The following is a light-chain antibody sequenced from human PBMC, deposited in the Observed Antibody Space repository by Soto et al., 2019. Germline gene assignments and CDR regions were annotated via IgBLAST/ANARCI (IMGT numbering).Light chain of an antibody. CDR1: QNISNY. CDR2: DAS. J-gene: IGKJ1*01. Sequence: TQSPATLSLSPGKRATLSCRASQNISNYLIWYQQKPGKAPQILIYDASTLKSGVPSRFSASGSGTEFTLIISSLQPDDFATYYCQQYTSYSWTFGQGTKVDIK. V-gene: IGKV1-5*01. CDR3: QQYTSYSWT.